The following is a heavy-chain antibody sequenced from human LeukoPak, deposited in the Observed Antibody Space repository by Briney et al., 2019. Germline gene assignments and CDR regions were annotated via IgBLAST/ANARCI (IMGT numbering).Heavy chain of an antibody. CDR3: ARVGGRYSPLGY. J-gene: IGHJ4*02. V-gene: IGHV3-7*01. D-gene: IGHD3-16*02. CDR1: GFTFSSYW. CDR2: IKQDGSEK. Sequence: SGGSLRLSCAASGFTFSSYWMSWVRQAPGKGLEWVANIKQDGSEKYYVDSVKGRFTISRDNDKTSLFLQMTSLRAEDTAVYYCARVGGRYSPLGYWGQGTLVTVSS.